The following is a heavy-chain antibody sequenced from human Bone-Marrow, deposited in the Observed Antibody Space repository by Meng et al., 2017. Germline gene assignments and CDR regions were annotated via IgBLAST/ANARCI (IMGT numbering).Heavy chain of an antibody. CDR1: GFTFSSYA. J-gene: IGHJ4*02. CDR3: ARERHYYDSSGYLFPAYFGY. Sequence: GESLKISCAASGFTFSSYAMSWVRQAPGKGLEWVSAISGSGGSTYYADSVKGRFTISRDNSKNTLYLQMNSLRAEDTAVYYCARERHYYDSSGYLFPAYFGYWGQGTLVTVSS. CDR2: ISGSGGST. D-gene: IGHD3-22*01. V-gene: IGHV3-23*01.